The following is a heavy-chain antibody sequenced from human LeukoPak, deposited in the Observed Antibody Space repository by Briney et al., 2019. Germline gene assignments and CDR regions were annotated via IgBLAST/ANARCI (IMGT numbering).Heavy chain of an antibody. D-gene: IGHD4-17*01. CDR1: GFTFSNYV. J-gene: IGHJ5*01. Sequence: PGGSLRLSCAASGFTFSNYVMTWVRQAPGKGLEWVSSIGGSGDATYYADTAKGRFTISRGISKSSLYLQMDSLRAEDTAVYYCARNPTGYPNWFDSWGQGTLVTVSS. CDR3: ARNPTGYPNWFDS. CDR2: IGGSGDAT. V-gene: IGHV3-23*01.